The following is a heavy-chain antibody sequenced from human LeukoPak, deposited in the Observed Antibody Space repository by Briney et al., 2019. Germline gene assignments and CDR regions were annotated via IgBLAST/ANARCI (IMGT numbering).Heavy chain of an antibody. V-gene: IGHV3-48*01. CDR1: GFTFSSYS. Sequence: PGGSLRPSCAASGFTFSSYSMNWVRQAPGKGLEWVSYISSSSSTIYYADSMKGRFTISRDNAKNSLYLQMNSLRAEDTAVYYCARGTIVGVSYYYMDVWGKGTTVTVSS. CDR2: ISSSSSTI. D-gene: IGHD1-26*01. J-gene: IGHJ6*03. CDR3: ARGTIVGVSYYYMDV.